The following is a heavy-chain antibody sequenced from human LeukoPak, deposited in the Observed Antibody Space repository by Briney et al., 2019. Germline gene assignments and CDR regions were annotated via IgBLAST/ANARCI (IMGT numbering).Heavy chain of an antibody. CDR1: GGTFSNYA. V-gene: IGHV1-69*13. Sequence: SVKVSCKASGGTFSNYAISWVRQAPGQGLEWMGGIIRIFGMTNYAQRFQGRVTITADESTSTAYMELSSLRSEDTAVYYCARDKSTYYYDSSGYYSCDYWGQGTLVTVSS. CDR2: IIRIFGMT. D-gene: IGHD3-22*01. J-gene: IGHJ4*02. CDR3: ARDKSTYYYDSSGYYSCDY.